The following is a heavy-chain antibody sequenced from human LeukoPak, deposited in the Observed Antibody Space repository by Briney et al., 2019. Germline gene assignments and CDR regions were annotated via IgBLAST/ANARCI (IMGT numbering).Heavy chain of an antibody. D-gene: IGHD2/OR15-2a*01. CDR1: GDSVSSNCAA. Sequence: SQTLSLTCAISGDSVSSNCAAWNWIRQSPSRGLEWLGRTYYRSKWYNDYAVSVKSRITINPDTSKNQFSLQLNSVTPEDTAVYYCARGDRTQLSPRFDYWGQGTLVTVSS. V-gene: IGHV6-1*01. J-gene: IGHJ4*02. CDR2: TYYRSKWYN. CDR3: ARGDRTQLSPRFDY.